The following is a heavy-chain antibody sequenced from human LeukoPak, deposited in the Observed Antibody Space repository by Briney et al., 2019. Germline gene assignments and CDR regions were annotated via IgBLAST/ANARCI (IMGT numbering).Heavy chain of an antibody. CDR2: ISWNSGSI. CDR1: GFTFDDYA. D-gene: IGHD3-22*01. CDR3: AKGSQVVITSPFDY. V-gene: IGHV3-9*01. Sequence: GRSLRLSCAASGFTFDDYAMHWVRQAPGKGLEWVSGISWNSGSIGYADSVKGRFTISRDNAKNSLYLQMNSLRAEDTALYYCAKGSQVVITSPFDYWGQGTLVTVSS. J-gene: IGHJ4*02.